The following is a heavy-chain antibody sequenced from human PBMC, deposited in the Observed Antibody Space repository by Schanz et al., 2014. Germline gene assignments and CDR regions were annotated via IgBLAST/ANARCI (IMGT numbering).Heavy chain of an antibody. D-gene: IGHD3-3*01. V-gene: IGHV3-7*01. CDR3: ARDKGGYYPFDY. CDR1: GFTFSTYW. J-gene: IGHJ4*02. Sequence: VQLVESGGGVVQPGGSLRLSCESSGFTFSTYWMSWVRQAPGKGLEWVANIKQDESERSYVDSVKGRFTISRDNAKNSLYLQMNSLRAEDTAVYYCARDKGGYYPFDYWGQGTLVTVSS. CDR2: IKQDESER.